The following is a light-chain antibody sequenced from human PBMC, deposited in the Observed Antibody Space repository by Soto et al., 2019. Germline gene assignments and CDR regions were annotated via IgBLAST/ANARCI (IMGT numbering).Light chain of an antibody. CDR2: YAS. CDR3: LQDYNYPYT. CDR1: QGIRND. Sequence: AIQMTQSPSSLSASVGDRVTITCRASQGIRNDLGWYQQHPGKAPKLLIYYASSLQRGVPSRFSGRGSGTDFTLTISSLQPEDFATYYCLQDYNYPYTFGQGTKLEIK. J-gene: IGKJ2*01. V-gene: IGKV1-6*01.